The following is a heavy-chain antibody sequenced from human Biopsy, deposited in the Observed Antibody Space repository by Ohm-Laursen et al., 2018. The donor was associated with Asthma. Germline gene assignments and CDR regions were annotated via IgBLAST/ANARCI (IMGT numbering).Heavy chain of an antibody. D-gene: IGHD3-22*01. V-gene: IGHV4-30-2*05. J-gene: IGHJ4*02. CDR1: GASINSGGYS. Sequence: TLSLTCAVSGASINSGGYSRDWSPQPPGKGLGFIAYLFHTGATYYNPSLKSRVSISIDTSKNQFSLKLSSVTAADTAVYYCARAQDYYDSRGYYRSFDYWGQGTLVTVSS. CDR3: ARAQDYYDSRGYYRSFDY. CDR2: LFHTGAT.